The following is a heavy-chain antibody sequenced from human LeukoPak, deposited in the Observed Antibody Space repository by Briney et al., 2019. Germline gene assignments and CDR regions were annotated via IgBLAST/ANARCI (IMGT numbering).Heavy chain of an antibody. D-gene: IGHD5-24*01. CDR2: INHSGST. CDR3: AREKRDGYNSFDY. J-gene: IGHJ4*02. CDR1: GGSFRGYY. V-gene: IGHV4-34*01. Sequence: SETLSLTCAVYGGSFRGYYWTWIRRLQGKGLEWIGEINHSGSTNYNPSLKSRVTISVDTSKNQFSLKLSSVTAADTAVYYCAREKRDGYNSFDYWGQGTLVTVSS.